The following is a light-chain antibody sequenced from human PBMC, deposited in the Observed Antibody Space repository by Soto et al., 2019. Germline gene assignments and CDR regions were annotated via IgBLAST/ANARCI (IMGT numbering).Light chain of an antibody. Sequence: EIVMTQSPATLSVSPGERATLSCRASQSVSSNLAWYQQKPGHAPRLLIFGASTRATGIPAMFSGSGSGTEFTLTLSSLQSEDFAVYYCKQYNTWPPITFGPGTRLDIK. CDR2: GAS. V-gene: IGKV3-15*01. CDR3: KQYNTWPPIT. J-gene: IGKJ5*01. CDR1: QSVSSN.